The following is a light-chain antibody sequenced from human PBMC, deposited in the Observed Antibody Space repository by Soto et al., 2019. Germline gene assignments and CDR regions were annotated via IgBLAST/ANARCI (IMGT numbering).Light chain of an antibody. J-gene: IGLJ2*01. CDR1: SSDVGGYNY. V-gene: IGLV2-14*01. CDR3: SSYTSSSTLAV. Sequence: QSALTQHASVSGSPGQSITISCTGTSSDVGGYNYVSWYQQHPGKAPKLMIYEVSNRPSGVSNRFSGSKSGNTASLTISGLQVEDEADYYCSSYTSSSTLAVFGGGTKLTGL. CDR2: EVS.